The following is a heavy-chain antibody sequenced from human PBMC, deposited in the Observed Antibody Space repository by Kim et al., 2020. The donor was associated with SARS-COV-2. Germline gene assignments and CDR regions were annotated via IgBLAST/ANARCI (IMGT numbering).Heavy chain of an antibody. CDR3: AKSGDSSGYYLGEYFQH. V-gene: IGHV3-30*18. CDR2: ISYDGSNK. CDR1: GFTFSSYG. D-gene: IGHD3-22*01. Sequence: GGSLRLSCAASGFTFSSYGMHWVRQAPGKGLEWVAVISYDGSNKYYADSVKGRFTISRDNSKNTLYLQMNSLRAEDTAVYYCAKSGDSSGYYLGEYFQHWGQGTLVTVSS. J-gene: IGHJ1*01.